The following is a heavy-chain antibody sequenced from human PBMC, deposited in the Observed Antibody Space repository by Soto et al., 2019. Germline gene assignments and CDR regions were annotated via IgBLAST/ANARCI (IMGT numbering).Heavy chain of an antibody. CDR3: ATVRLNYYDSSGYYRAFDY. V-gene: IGHV1-24*01. D-gene: IGHD3-22*01. CDR1: GYTLTELS. Sequence: ASVKVSCKVSGYTLTELSMHWVRQAPGKGPEWMGGFDPEDGETIYAQKFQGRVTMTEDTSTDTAYMELSSLRSEDTAVYYCATVRLNYYDSSGYYRAFDYWGQGTLVTVSS. J-gene: IGHJ4*02. CDR2: FDPEDGET.